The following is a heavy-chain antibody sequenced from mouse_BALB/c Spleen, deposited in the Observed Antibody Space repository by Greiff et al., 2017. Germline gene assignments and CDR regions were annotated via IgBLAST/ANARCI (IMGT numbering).Heavy chain of an antibody. CDR3: ARDRPYYGYAMDY. D-gene: IGHD1-1*01. Sequence: EVKLQESGGGLVQPGGSLKLSCAASGFTFSSYGMSWVRQTPDKRLELVATINSNGGSTYYPDSVKGRFTISRDNAKNTLYLQMSSLKSEDTAMYYCARDRPYYGYAMDYWGQGTSVTVSS. J-gene: IGHJ4*01. CDR2: INSNGGST. V-gene: IGHV5-6-3*01. CDR1: GFTFSSYG.